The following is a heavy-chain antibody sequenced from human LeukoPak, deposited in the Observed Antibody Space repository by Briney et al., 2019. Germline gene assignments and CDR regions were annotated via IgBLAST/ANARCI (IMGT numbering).Heavy chain of an antibody. D-gene: IGHD3-22*01. CDR2: INPNSGGT. CDR3: ARDSYDSSGYYY. J-gene: IGHJ4*02. V-gene: IGHV1-2*02. CDR1: GYTFTGYY. Sequence: ASVKVSCKASGYTFTGYYMHWVRQAPGQGLEWMGWINPNSGGTNYAQKFQGRVTMTRDTSISTAYMELSRLRSNDTAVYYCARDSYDSSGYYYWGQGTLVTVSS.